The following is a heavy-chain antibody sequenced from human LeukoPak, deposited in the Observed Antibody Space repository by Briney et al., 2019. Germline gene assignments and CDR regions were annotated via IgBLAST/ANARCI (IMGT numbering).Heavy chain of an antibody. J-gene: IGHJ4*02. V-gene: IGHV3-21*01. D-gene: IGHD5-12*01. CDR2: MSSGGTYI. Sequence: GGSLRLSCSASGFTFSDYDMNWIRQAPGKGLEWVSSMSSGGTYIYYPDSVRGRFTISRDSAKNSLYLLMNNLRAEDTAVYYCARDRYGYATGGFDYWGQGTLVTVSS. CDR3: ARDRYGYATGGFDY. CDR1: GFTFSDYD.